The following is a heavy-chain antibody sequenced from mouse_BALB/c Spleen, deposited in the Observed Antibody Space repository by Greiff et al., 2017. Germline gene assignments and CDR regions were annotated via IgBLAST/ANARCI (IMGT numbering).Heavy chain of an antibody. J-gene: IGHJ3*01. CDR3: TRFYYGYDAWFAV. CDR2: IRSKANSHAT. V-gene: IGHV6-6*01. CDR1: GFTFSDSC. Sequence: EVMVVESGGGLVQPGGSLKLSCAASGFTFSDSCMYWVRQSPEKGLEWVAEIRSKANSHATYYSASVKGRFTISSDDSKSSVYLQMNNLRAEDTGIYYCTRFYYGYDAWFAVWGEETLVTVSA. D-gene: IGHD2-2*01.